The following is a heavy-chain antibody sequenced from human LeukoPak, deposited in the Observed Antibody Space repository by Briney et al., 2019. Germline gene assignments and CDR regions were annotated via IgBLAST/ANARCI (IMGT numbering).Heavy chain of an antibody. CDR3: AKDSDYYGSGSYYFDY. CDR1: GFTFSSYA. V-gene: IGHV3-30*02. D-gene: IGHD3-10*01. Sequence: GGSLRLSCAASGFTFSSYAMHWVRQAPGKGLEWVAFIRYDGSNKYYADSVKGRFTISRDNSKNTLYLQMNSLRAEDTAVYYCAKDSDYYGSGSYYFDYWGQGTLVTVSS. J-gene: IGHJ4*02. CDR2: IRYDGSNK.